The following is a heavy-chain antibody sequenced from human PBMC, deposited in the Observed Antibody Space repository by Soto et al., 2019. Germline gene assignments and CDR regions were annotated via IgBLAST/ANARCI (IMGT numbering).Heavy chain of an antibody. J-gene: IGHJ1*01. Sequence: VGSLRLSCVGSGFTFSSSAINWVRQAPGKGLEWVSTISGSGVAKFYADSVKGRFTISRDNSNNTVSLQMNSLRAEDAAVYYCAKDRSPGATTWNVYWGQGTLVTVS. D-gene: IGHD1-1*01. CDR3: AKDRSPGATTWNVY. CDR2: ISGSGVAK. V-gene: IGHV3-23*01. CDR1: GFTFSSSA.